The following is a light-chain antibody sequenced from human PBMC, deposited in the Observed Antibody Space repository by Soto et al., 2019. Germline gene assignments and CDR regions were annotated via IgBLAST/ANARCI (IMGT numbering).Light chain of an antibody. J-gene: IGLJ2*01. Sequence: QSVLTQPPSASGSPGQSVTISCTGTSNDVGAFSYVSWYQQHPAKAPKLIIYEVNKRPSGVPDRFSGSKSGNTASLTVSGLQAEDEADYYCSSYSGSTVVVFGGGTKVTV. CDR1: SNDVGAFSY. CDR3: SSYSGSTVVV. CDR2: EVN. V-gene: IGLV2-8*01.